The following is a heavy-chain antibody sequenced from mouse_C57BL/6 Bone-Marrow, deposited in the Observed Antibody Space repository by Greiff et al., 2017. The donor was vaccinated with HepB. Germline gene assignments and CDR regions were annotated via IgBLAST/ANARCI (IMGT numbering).Heavy chain of an antibody. Sequence: QVQLKQPGAELVKPGASVKMSCKASGYTFTSYWITWVKQRPGQGLEWIGDIYPGSGSTNYNEKFKSKATLTVDTSSSTAYMQLSSLTSEDSAVYYCARSRGFYAMDYWGQGTSVTVSS. CDR3: ARSRGFYAMDY. CDR1: GYTFTSYW. J-gene: IGHJ4*01. CDR2: IYPGSGST. V-gene: IGHV1-55*01.